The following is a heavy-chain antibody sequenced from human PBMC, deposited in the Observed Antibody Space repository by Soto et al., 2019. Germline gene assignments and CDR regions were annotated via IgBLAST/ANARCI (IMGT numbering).Heavy chain of an antibody. D-gene: IGHD4-17*01. CDR3: ARYPTLTDYFFHGMDS. J-gene: IGHJ6*04. Sequence: GESLKIFCKGSGYTFTNYWIVWVRQIPGKGLEWMGIIYPGDSDTRYSPSFQGQVTISADRSISTAYLQWSSLKASDTGMYYCARYPTLTDYFFHGMDSWGKGTTVTV. V-gene: IGHV5-51*01. CDR1: GYTFTNYW. CDR2: IYPGDSDT.